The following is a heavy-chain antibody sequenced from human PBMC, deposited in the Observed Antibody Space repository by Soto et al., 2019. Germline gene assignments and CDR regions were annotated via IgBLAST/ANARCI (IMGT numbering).Heavy chain of an antibody. J-gene: IGHJ4*02. CDR2: IYYSGST. CDR1: GGSISSGDYY. Sequence: SETLSLTCTVSGGSISSGDYYWSWIRQPPGKGLEWIGYIYYSGSTYYNPSLKSRVTISVDTSKNQFSLKLSSVTAADTAVYYCARVSFWSGYSRTNFDYWGQGTLVTVSS. V-gene: IGHV4-30-4*01. D-gene: IGHD3-3*01. CDR3: ARVSFWSGYSRTNFDY.